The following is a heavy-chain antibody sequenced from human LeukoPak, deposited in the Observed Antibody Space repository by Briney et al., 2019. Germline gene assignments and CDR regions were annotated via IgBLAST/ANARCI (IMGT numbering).Heavy chain of an antibody. CDR2: IGGST. V-gene: IGHV3-23*01. CDR3: AKVRASGSHYYYMDV. Sequence: GGSLRLSCAASGFTFSNYGMSWVRQAPGKGLEWVSTIGGSTYYADSVKGRFTISRDNSKNTLYLQMNSLRAEDTAVYYCAKVRASGSHYYYMDVWGKGTTVTISS. CDR1: GFTFSNYG. D-gene: IGHD3-10*01. J-gene: IGHJ6*03.